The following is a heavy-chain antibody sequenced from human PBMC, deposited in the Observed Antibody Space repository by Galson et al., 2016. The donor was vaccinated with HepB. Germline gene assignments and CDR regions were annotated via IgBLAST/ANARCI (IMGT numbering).Heavy chain of an antibody. CDR3: ARRIVTTSEDYFDY. V-gene: IGHV4-39*01. Sequence: SETLSLTCTVSGGSISSSNYYWGWIRQPPERGLEWVGTIYYSGSTYYNPSLKSRVTISVDTSKNQFSLKLCSVTAADAAVYYCARRIVTTSEDYFDYWGQGSLVTVSS. CDR2: IYYSGST. CDR1: GGSISSSNYY. D-gene: IGHD4-11*01. J-gene: IGHJ4*02.